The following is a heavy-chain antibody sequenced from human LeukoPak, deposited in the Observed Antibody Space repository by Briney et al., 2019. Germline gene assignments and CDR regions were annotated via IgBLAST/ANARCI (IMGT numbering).Heavy chain of an antibody. CDR3: ARGTIVSAGSDY. CDR1: GFTFSSYS. V-gene: IGHV3-21*01. CDR2: ISSSSSYI. J-gene: IGHJ4*02. Sequence: GGSLRLSCAASGFTFSSYSMNWVRQAPGKGLEWVSSISSSSSYIYYADSVKGRFTISRDNAKNSLYLQMNSLRAEDTAVYYCARGTIVSAGSDYWGQGTLVTVSS. D-gene: IGHD6-13*01.